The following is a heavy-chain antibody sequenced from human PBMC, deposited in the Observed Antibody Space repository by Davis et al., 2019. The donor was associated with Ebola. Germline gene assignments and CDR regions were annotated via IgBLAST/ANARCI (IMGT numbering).Heavy chain of an antibody. CDR2: INAGNGNT. CDR1: GYTFTSYA. Sequence: ASVKVSCKASGYTFTSYAMHWVRQAPGQRLEWMGWINAGNGNTKYSQKFQGRVTITRDTSASTAYMELSSLRSEDTAVYYCVKGSGSYFNYYGMDVWGQGTTVTVSS. D-gene: IGHD3-10*01. CDR3: VKGSGSYFNYYGMDV. J-gene: IGHJ6*02. V-gene: IGHV1-3*01.